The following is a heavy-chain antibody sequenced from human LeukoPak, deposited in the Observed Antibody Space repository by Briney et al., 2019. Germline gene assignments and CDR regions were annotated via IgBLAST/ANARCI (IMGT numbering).Heavy chain of an antibody. J-gene: IGHJ5*02. Sequence: SETLSLTCTVSGGSISSSSHYWGWIRQPPGEGLDWIGSISYSGSTYYNPSLKSRVTMSVDTSKNHLSLKLSSVTAADTAVYFCAREAVAGTAEGNWFDPWGQGTLVTVSS. D-gene: IGHD6-19*01. CDR3: AREAVAGTAEGNWFDP. V-gene: IGHV4-39*02. CDR1: GGSISSSSHY. CDR2: ISYSGST.